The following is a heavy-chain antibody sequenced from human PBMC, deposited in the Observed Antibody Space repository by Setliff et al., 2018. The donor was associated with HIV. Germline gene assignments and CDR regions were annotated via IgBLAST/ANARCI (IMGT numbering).Heavy chain of an antibody. CDR3: ARGVRDNSGWSSYYFDY. J-gene: IGHJ4*02. Sequence: SETLSLTCTVSGYSISSGYCWTWIRQPPGKGLEWIGEIQHTGRTNYNPSLSSRVTTSVDTSKKQFSLRLTSVTAADTAVYYCARGVRDNSGWSSYYFDYWGQGTLVTVSS. D-gene: IGHD6-19*01. V-gene: IGHV4-38-2*02. CDR2: IQHTGRT. CDR1: GYSISSGYC.